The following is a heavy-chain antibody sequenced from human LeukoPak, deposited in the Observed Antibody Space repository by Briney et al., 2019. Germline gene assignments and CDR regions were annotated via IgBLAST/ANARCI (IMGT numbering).Heavy chain of an antibody. V-gene: IGHV3-43*01. CDR3: AKEQQPPDYGMDV. D-gene: IGHD6-13*01. J-gene: IGHJ6*02. CDR1: GFTFDDYT. CDR2: ISWDGGST. Sequence: PGGSLRLSCAASGFTFDDYTMHWVRQAPGKGLEWVSLISWDGGSTYYADSVKGRFTISRDNSKDSLYLQMNSLRTEDTALYYCAKEQQPPDYGMDVWGQGTTVTVSS.